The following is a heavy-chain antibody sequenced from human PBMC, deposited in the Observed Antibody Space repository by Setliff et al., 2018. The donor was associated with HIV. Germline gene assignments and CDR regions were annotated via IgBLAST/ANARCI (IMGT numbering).Heavy chain of an antibody. CDR2: IKQDGSEK. Sequence: GSLRLSCAASGFSFSSYWMSWVRQAQGQGLEWVANIKQDGSEKYYVDSVRGRFTISRDNAKNSPYLQMNSLRAEDTAFYYCAKGSPPNYDCSVYDSWGQGTLVTVAS. D-gene: IGHD3-22*01. CDR3: AKGSPPNYDCSVYDS. CDR1: GFSFSSYW. V-gene: IGHV3-7*01. J-gene: IGHJ5*01.